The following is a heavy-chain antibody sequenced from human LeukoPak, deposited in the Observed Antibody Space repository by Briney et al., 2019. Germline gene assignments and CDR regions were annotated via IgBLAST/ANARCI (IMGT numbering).Heavy chain of an antibody. V-gene: IGHV3-48*04. CDR1: GFTFSSYS. Sequence: GGSLRLSCAASGFTFSSYSMNWVRQAPGKGLEWVSYISSSSSTIYYADSVKGRFTISRDNAKNSLCLQMNSLRAEDTAVYYCAELGITMIEGVWGKGTTVTISS. J-gene: IGHJ6*04. CDR3: AELGITMIEGV. D-gene: IGHD3-22*01. CDR2: ISSSSSTI.